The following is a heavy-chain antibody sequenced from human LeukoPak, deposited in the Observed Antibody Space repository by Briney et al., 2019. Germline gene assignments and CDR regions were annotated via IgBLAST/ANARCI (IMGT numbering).Heavy chain of an antibody. CDR2: IYYSGST. CDR1: CDSISSYY. J-gene: IGHJ4*02. D-gene: IGHD6-13*01. V-gene: IGHV4-59*01. CDR3: ARAEQPLGYYFDY. Sequence: SETLSLTCTVSCDSISSYYWSWIRQPLGKGLEWIGYIYYSGSTNYNPSLKSPVTISVDTSKNQFSLKLSSVTAADTAVYYCARAEQPLGYYFDYWGQGTLVTVSS.